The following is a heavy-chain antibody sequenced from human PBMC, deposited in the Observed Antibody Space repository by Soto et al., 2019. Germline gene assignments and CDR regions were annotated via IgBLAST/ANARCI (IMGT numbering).Heavy chain of an antibody. D-gene: IGHD2-15*01. Sequence: SGTLSLTCTVSGASLSSISYYGGWIRQPPGKGLEWVGSIFFTGNIYYNPSLKSRVTISVDTSRNQFSLMVNSVTAADTAVYYCASLHCSGGSCHNPGFDSWGQGALVTVS. J-gene: IGHJ4*02. V-gene: IGHV4-39*01. CDR1: GASLSSISYY. CDR3: ASLHCSGGSCHNPGFDS. CDR2: IFFTGNI.